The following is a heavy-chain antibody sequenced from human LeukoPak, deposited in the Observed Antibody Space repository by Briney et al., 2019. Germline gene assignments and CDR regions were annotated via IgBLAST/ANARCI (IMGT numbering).Heavy chain of an antibody. D-gene: IGHD1-26*01. CDR3: ARISGSYWGF. Sequence: ASVKVSCKASGYTFTGYYMHWVRQAPGQGLEWMGWINPNSGDTNYAQKFQGRVTLTRDTSISTVYMDLSNLRPDDTAVYYCARISGSYWGFWGQGTLVTVSS. J-gene: IGHJ4*02. V-gene: IGHV1-2*02. CDR2: INPNSGDT. CDR1: GYTFTGYY.